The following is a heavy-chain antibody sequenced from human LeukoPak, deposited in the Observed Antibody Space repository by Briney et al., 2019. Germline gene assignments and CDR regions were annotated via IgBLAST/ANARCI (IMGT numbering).Heavy chain of an antibody. CDR1: GFTVSSNY. Sequence: PGGSLTLSCAASGFTVSSNYMSWVRQAPGKGLEGVSVIYSGGSTYYADSVKGRFTISRDNSKNTLYLQMNSLRAEDTAVYYCAVQRYCRSTSCSIYYFDYWGQGTLVTVSS. CDR2: IYSGGST. CDR3: AVQRYCRSTSCSIYYFDY. J-gene: IGHJ4*02. V-gene: IGHV3-53*01. D-gene: IGHD2-2*01.